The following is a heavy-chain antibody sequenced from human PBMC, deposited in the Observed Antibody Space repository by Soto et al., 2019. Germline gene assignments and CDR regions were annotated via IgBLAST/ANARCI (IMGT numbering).Heavy chain of an antibody. D-gene: IGHD4-17*01. V-gene: IGHV3-30*18. CDR2: ISYDGSNK. Sequence: PGGSLRLSCAASGFTFSSYGMHWVRQAPGKGLEWVAVISYDGSNKYYADSVKGRFTISRDNSKNTLYLQMNSLRAEDTAVYYCAKDRDYGDYVGYFDYWGQGTLVTVSS. CDR1: GFTFSSYG. J-gene: IGHJ4*02. CDR3: AKDRDYGDYVGYFDY.